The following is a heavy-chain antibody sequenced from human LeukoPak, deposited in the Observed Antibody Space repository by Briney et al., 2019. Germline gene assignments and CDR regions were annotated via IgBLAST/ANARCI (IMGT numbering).Heavy chain of an antibody. J-gene: IGHJ4*02. V-gene: IGHV3-21*01. CDR1: GFTFSSYS. Sequence: PGGSLRLSCAASGFTFSSYSMNWVRQAPGKGVEWVSSISSSSSYIYYADSVKGRFTISRDNAKNSLYLQMNSLRAEDTAVYYCARVTMVRGVIRYFDYWGQGTLVTVSS. CDR3: ARVTMVRGVIRYFDY. CDR2: ISSSSSYI. D-gene: IGHD3-10*01.